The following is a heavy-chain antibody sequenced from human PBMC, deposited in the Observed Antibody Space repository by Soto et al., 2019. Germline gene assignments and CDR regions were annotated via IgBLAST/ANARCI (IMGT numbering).Heavy chain of an antibody. D-gene: IGHD1-26*01. CDR1: GGSFSTYA. J-gene: IGHJ6*02. Sequence: QVQLVQSGTEVRKPGSSVKVSCKAPGGSFSTYAISWVRQAPGQGLEWMGGIIPIFDKPDYGQKFQGRLTMSPDESTHTAYTGLSNLRSEDRAMYYCARALERAELGGNYCYFMDVWGPGTTVAVPS. CDR2: IIPIFDKP. CDR3: ARALERAELGGNYCYFMDV. V-gene: IGHV1-69*05.